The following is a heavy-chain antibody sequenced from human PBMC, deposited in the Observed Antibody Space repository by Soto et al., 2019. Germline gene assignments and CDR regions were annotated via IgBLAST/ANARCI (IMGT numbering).Heavy chain of an antibody. CDR3: SYGADYYFDY. Sequence: PGGSLRLSCAASGFTFSTYAMAWVRQAPGKGLEWVGRIKSKADGGTTDFAAPVKGRFTISRDDSENTLFLHMNSLKTEDTAVYYCSYGADYYFDYWGQGA. CDR2: IKSKADGGTT. V-gene: IGHV3-15*01. J-gene: IGHJ4*02. CDR1: GFTFSTYA. D-gene: IGHD2-21*01.